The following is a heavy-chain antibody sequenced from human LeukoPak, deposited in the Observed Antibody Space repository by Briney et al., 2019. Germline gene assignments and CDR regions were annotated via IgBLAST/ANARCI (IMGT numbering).Heavy chain of an antibody. Sequence: GSLRLSCAASGFIFTKYWMHWVRRAPGKGLVWVSHVNSDGSATSYADSGKGRFTISRDNSKNTLYLQMNSLRAEDTAVYCCAKGGEIQLWFGSFDYWGQGTLVTVSS. CDR3: AKGGEIQLWFGSFDY. CDR1: GFIFTKYW. D-gene: IGHD5-18*01. CDR2: VNSDGSAT. J-gene: IGHJ4*02. V-gene: IGHV3-74*01.